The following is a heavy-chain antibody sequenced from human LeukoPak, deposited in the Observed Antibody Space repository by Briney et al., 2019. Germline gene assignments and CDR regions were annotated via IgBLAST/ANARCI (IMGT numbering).Heavy chain of an antibody. CDR1: GGSVSSGSYY. V-gene: IGHV4-61*01. D-gene: IGHD3-3*01. Sequence: PSETLSLTCTVSGGSVSSGSYYWRWIRQPPGKGLEWIGYIYYSGSTNYNPSLKSRVTISVDTSKNQFSLKLSSVTAADTAVYYCARGPLLYDFWSGYYKYYYYGMDVWGQGTTVTVSS. J-gene: IGHJ6*02. CDR2: IYYSGST. CDR3: ARGPLLYDFWSGYYKYYYYGMDV.